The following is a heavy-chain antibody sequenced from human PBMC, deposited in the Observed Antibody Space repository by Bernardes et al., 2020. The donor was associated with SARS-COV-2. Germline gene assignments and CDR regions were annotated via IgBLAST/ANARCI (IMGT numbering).Heavy chain of an antibody. CDR2: IYSGGGT. D-gene: IGHD3-22*01. Sequence: GGSLRLSCAASGFTVSNSYMSWVRQAPGKGLEWISVIYSGGGTDYADSVKGRFTISRDNSKNTLYLQMNSLRAEDTALYYCARDYYYDSRDWGQGTLVTVSS. V-gene: IGHV3-66*01. J-gene: IGHJ4*02. CDR3: ARDYYYDSRD. CDR1: GFTVSNSY.